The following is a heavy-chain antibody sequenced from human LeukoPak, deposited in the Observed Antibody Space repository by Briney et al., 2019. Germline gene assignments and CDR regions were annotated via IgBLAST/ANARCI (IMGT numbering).Heavy chain of an antibody. J-gene: IGHJ3*02. V-gene: IGHV4-59*10. Sequence: SETLSLTCAVYGGSFSGYYWSWIRQPAGKGLEWIGRIYTSGSTNYKPSLKSRVTISVDTSKNQFSLKLSSVTAADTAVYYCARVRYSYDAFDIWGQGTMVTVSS. CDR1: GGSFSGYY. CDR3: ARVRYSYDAFDI. CDR2: IYTSGST. D-gene: IGHD5-18*01.